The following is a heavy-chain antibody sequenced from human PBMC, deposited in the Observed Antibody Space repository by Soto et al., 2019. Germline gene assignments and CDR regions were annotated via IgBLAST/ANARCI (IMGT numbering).Heavy chain of an antibody. D-gene: IGHD6-19*01. CDR1: GGTFSSYA. CDR2: IIPIFGTA. J-gene: IGHJ6*02. Sequence: SVKVSCKASGGTFSSYAISWVRQAPGQGLEWMGGIIPIFGTANYAQKFQGRVTITADESTSTAYMELSSLRSEDTAVYYCASGKTREKWLAGMDVWGQGTTVTVSS. CDR3: ASGKTREKWLAGMDV. V-gene: IGHV1-69*13.